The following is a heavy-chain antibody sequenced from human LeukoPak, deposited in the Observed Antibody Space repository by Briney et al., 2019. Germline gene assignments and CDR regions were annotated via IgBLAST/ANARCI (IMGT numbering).Heavy chain of an antibody. V-gene: IGHV3-30-3*01. D-gene: IGHD3-22*01. CDR3: ARDSRRDDSSGYYGVY. Sequence: PGRSLRLSCAASGFTFSSYAMHWVRQAPGKGLEWVAVISYDGSNKYYADSVKGRFTISRDNSKNTLYLQMNSLRAEDTAVYYCARDSRRDDSSGYYGVYWGQGTLVTVSS. CDR2: ISYDGSNK. J-gene: IGHJ4*02. CDR1: GFTFSSYA.